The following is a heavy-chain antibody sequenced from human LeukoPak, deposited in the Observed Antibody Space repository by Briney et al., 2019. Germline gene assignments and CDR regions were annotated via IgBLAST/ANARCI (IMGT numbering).Heavy chain of an antibody. D-gene: IGHD1-1*01. CDR2: INNSGDTT. Sequence: GGSLRLSCAASGLTFSMFAMSWVRQAPGKGLEWVSAINNSGDTTYYVDSVKGRFTISRDNLKNTLYVQMNSLRVEDTAVYYCAKGHSAQGTGFDYWGQGTLVIVSA. CDR3: AKGHSAQGTGFDY. V-gene: IGHV3-23*01. CDR1: GLTFSMFA. J-gene: IGHJ4*02.